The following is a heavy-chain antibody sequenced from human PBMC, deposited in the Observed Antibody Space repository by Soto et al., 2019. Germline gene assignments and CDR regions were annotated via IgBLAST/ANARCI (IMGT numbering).Heavy chain of an antibody. V-gene: IGHV1-2*04. Sequence: QGLEWMGWINPNSGGTNYAQKFQGWVTMTRDTSISTAYMELSRLRSDDTAVYYCAREEKDTAMVTGAFDIWGQGTMVTVSS. CDR3: AREEKDTAMVTGAFDI. CDR2: INPNSGGT. D-gene: IGHD5-18*01. J-gene: IGHJ3*02.